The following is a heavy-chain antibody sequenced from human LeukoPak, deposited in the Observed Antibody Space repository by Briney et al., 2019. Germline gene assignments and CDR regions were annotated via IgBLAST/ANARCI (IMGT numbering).Heavy chain of an antibody. D-gene: IGHD3-22*01. J-gene: IGHJ4*02. CDR3: AKVRDLSYYDSSGYPFDY. Sequence: GGSLRLSCAASGFTFSSYAMSWFRQAPGKGLEWVSAISGSGGSTYYADSVKGRFTISRDNSKNTLYLQMNSLRAEDTAVYYCAKVRDLSYYDSSGYPFDYWGQGTLVTVSS. V-gene: IGHV3-23*01. CDR2: ISGSGGST. CDR1: GFTFSSYA.